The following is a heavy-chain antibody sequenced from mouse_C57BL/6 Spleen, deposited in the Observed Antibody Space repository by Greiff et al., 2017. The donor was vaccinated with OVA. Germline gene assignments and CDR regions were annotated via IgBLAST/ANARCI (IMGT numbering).Heavy chain of an antibody. J-gene: IGHJ2*01. D-gene: IGHD1-1*01. Sequence: QVQLPPSGAALVRPGASVTLSCPASGSSFTDYVMHWVKQTPVHGLDWIGAIDPETGGTAYNQKFKGKAILTADKSSSTAYMELRSLTAEDSAVYYCTRVYGSTYYFDDWGQGTTLTVSS. CDR1: GSSFTDYV. V-gene: IGHV1-15*01. CDR3: TRVYGSTYYFDD. CDR2: IDPETGGT.